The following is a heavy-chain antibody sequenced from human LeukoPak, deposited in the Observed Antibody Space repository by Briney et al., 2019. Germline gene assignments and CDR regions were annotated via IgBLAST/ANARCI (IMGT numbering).Heavy chain of an antibody. CDR3: ARLDSSGCLSV. V-gene: IGHV4-59*08. Sequence: SETLSLTCTVSGGSISGYSWTWIRQPPGKGLEWIGYMYYSGSTKYNPSLRSQVTISVDTSKNQISLKVNSVTAADTAVYYCARLDSSGCLSVWGQGTLVTVSS. D-gene: IGHD6-19*01. CDR2: MYYSGST. J-gene: IGHJ1*01. CDR1: GGSISGYS.